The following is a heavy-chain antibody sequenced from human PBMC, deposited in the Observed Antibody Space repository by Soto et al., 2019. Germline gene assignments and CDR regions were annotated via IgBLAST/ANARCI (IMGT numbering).Heavy chain of an antibody. CDR3: ARAFPSGSTVYYYYGMDV. J-gene: IGHJ6*02. V-gene: IGHV1-8*01. Sequence: QVQLVQSGAEVKKPGASVKVSCKASGYTFTSYDINWVRQASGQGLEWMGWMNPNSGNTGYAQKFQGRVTMTRNTSISTAYMELSSLRSEDTAVYYCARAFPSGSTVYYYYGMDVWGQGTTVTVSS. D-gene: IGHD1-26*01. CDR2: MNPNSGNT. CDR1: GYTFTSYD.